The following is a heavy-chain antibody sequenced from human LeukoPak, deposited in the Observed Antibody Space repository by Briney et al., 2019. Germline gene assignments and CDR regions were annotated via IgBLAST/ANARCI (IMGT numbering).Heavy chain of an antibody. Sequence: SETLSLTCTVSGGSISTYYWGWIRQPPGKGLEWIGYINYSGSTNHNPSLKSRVTISVDTSKSQVSLKLSSLTAADTAVYYCARVNPRNTYFYGSGTYAPKYYLDYWGQGTLVTVSS. CDR1: GGSISTYY. D-gene: IGHD3-10*01. V-gene: IGHV4-59*01. J-gene: IGHJ4*02. CDR2: INYSGST. CDR3: ARVNPRNTYFYGSGTYAPKYYLDY.